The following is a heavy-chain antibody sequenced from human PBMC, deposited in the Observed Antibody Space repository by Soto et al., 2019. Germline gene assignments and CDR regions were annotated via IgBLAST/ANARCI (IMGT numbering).Heavy chain of an antibody. D-gene: IGHD6-13*01. CDR2: IYHFGST. CDR1: GGSISSTNW. V-gene: IGHV4-4*02. CDR3: ARTRTSITRYGDPNWFDP. J-gene: IGHJ5*02. Sequence: QVQLQESGPGLVKPSGTLSLTCAVSGGSISSTNWWSWVRQPPGKGLEWIGEIYHFGSTNYNPSLQSRVTISVDTSKNQFSLTLSSVTAADTALYFCARTRTSITRYGDPNWFDPWGQGTLVTVSP.